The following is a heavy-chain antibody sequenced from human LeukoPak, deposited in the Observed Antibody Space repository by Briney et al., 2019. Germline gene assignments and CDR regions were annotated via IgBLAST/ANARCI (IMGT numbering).Heavy chain of an antibody. V-gene: IGHV3-74*01. CDR2: SNPAGNKK. CDR3: ARGTVGAPGFDY. Sequence: TGGSLRLSCAASGLMFNGYWMHWFRQVPGKRLVWVSESNPAGNKKNYADFVWGRFNVYRDNAKDTVYLQMDRVSVGDTAVYYCARGTVGAPGFDYWGQGTLVSVSS. CDR1: GLMFNGYW. J-gene: IGHJ4*02. D-gene: IGHD6-13*01.